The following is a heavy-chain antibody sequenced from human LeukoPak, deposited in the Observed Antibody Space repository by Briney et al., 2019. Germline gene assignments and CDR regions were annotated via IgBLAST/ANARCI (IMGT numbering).Heavy chain of an antibody. Sequence: GESLKISCRGSGYSFTSYWIGWVRQMPGKGLEWMGIIYPGDSDTRYSPSFQGQVTISADNSISTVYLQWSSLKASDTAMYYCARQDRYSGSYPLRYWGQGTLVTVSS. CDR2: IYPGDSDT. CDR3: ARQDRYSGSYPLRY. D-gene: IGHD1-26*01. CDR1: GYSFTSYW. V-gene: IGHV5-51*01. J-gene: IGHJ4*02.